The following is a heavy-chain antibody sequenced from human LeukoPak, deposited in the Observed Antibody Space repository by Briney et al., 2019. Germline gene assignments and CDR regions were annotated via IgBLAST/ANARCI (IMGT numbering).Heavy chain of an antibody. CDR1: GGSISSYY. CDR2: IYYSGST. Sequence: PSETLSLTCTVSGGSISSYYWSWIRQPPGKGLEWIGYIYYSGSTNYNPSFKSRVTISVDTSKNQFSLKLSSVTAADTAVYYCARRTAAGNYFDYWGQGTLVTVSS. J-gene: IGHJ4*02. V-gene: IGHV4-59*08. D-gene: IGHD6-13*01. CDR3: ARRTAAGNYFDY.